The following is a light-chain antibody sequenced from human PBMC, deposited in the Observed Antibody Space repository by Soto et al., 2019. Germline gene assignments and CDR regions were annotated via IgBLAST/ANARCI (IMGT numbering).Light chain of an antibody. CDR3: SSYAGSNNLYV. V-gene: IGLV2-8*01. J-gene: IGLJ1*01. CDR1: STDVGGYND. CDR2: EVS. Sequence: QSALTQPPSASGSLGQSVTISCTGTSTDVGGYNDVSWYQQHPGKAPKLMIYEVSKRPSGVRDRFSASKSDNTASLTVSGLQAEDEADYFCSSYAGSNNLYVFGTGTKLTVL.